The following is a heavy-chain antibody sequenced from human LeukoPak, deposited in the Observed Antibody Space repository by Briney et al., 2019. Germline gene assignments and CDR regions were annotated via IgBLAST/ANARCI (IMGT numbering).Heavy chain of an antibody. V-gene: IGHV3-74*01. CDR3: ASKRWLQSSFDY. CDR1: GFTFSSYW. J-gene: IGHJ4*02. Sequence: GGSLRLSCAASGFTFSSYWMHWVRQAQGTGLVWVSRINSDGSSTSYADSVKGRFTISRDNAKNTLYLQMNSLRAEDTAVYYCASKRWLQSSFDYWGQGTLVTVSS. D-gene: IGHD5-24*01. CDR2: INSDGSST.